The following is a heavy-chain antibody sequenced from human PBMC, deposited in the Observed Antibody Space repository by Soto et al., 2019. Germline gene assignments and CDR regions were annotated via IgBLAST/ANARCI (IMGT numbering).Heavy chain of an antibody. J-gene: IGHJ4*02. V-gene: IGHV5-10-1*01. CDR1: GYSFTSYW. D-gene: IGHD5-18*01. CDR3: ARSGDTAIVN. Sequence: GESLKISCKGSGYSFTSYWIGWVRQMPGKGLEWMGRIDPSDSYTNYSPSFQGHVTISADKSISTAYLQWSSLKASDTAMYYCARSGDTAIVNWGQGTLVTVSS. CDR2: IDPSDSYT.